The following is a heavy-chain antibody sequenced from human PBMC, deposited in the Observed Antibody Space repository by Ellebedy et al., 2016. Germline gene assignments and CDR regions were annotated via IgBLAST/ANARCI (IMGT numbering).Heavy chain of an antibody. CDR2: FDPEDGET. CDR3: ATARDGASMVRGVGRGMDV. D-gene: IGHD3-10*01. J-gene: IGHJ6*02. CDR1: GYTLTELS. Sequence: ASVKVSXXVSGYTLTELSMHWVRHAPGKGLEWMGGFDPEDGETIYAQKFQGRVTMTEDTSTDTAYMELSSLRSEDTAVYYCATARDGASMVRGVGRGMDVWGQGTTVTVSS. V-gene: IGHV1-24*01.